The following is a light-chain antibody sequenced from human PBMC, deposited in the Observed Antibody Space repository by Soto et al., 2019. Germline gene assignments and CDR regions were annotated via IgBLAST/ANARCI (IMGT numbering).Light chain of an antibody. CDR2: DVS. Sequence: QSALTQPASVSASPGQSITISCTGTSSDIGRSYFVSWYQQHPGKAPKLLIHDVSSRPSGVSDRFSGSKSANTASLTISGLQAEDEADYYCTSYSSNDTYVFGTGTKLTVL. J-gene: IGLJ1*01. CDR1: SSDIGRSYF. V-gene: IGLV2-14*03. CDR3: TSYSSNDTYV.